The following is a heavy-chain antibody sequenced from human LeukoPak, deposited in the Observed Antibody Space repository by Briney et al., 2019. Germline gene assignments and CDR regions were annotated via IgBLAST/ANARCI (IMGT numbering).Heavy chain of an antibody. J-gene: IGHJ4*02. V-gene: IGHV3-9*03. Sequence: GGSLRLSCAASGFTFDDYAMHWVRQAPGKGLEWVSGISWNRGSIGYADSVKGRFTISRDNAKNSLYLQMNSLRAEDMALYYCAKDIGSTVTYYFDYWGQGTLVTVSS. CDR1: GFTFDDYA. CDR3: AKDIGSTVTYYFDY. CDR2: ISWNRGSI. D-gene: IGHD4-17*01.